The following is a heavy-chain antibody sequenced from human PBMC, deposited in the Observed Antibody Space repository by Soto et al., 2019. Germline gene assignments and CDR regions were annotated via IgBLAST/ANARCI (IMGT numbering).Heavy chain of an antibody. J-gene: IGHJ4*02. CDR2: IIPIFGTA. Sequence: QVQLVQSGAEVKKPGSSVKVSCKASGGTFSSYAISWVRQAPGQGLEWMGGIIPIFGTANYAQKFQGRVTITADESTSTAYMELSSLRSEDTAVYYCARAGTPYYDSSGYYPLSYWGQGTLVTVSS. CDR3: ARAGTPYYDSSGYYPLSY. CDR1: GGTFSSYA. V-gene: IGHV1-69*01. D-gene: IGHD3-22*01.